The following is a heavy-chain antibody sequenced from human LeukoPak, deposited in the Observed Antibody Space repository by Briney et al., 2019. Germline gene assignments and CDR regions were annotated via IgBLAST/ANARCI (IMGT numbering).Heavy chain of an antibody. Sequence: GGSLRLSCAASGFTFSSYSMNWVRQAPGKGLEWVSSISSSSSYIYYADSVKARFSISRDNSMNTLYLQMNSLRAEDTAVYYCAKARDERFGELFDYWGQGTLVTVSS. D-gene: IGHD3-10*01. CDR2: ISSSSSYI. V-gene: IGHV3-21*04. J-gene: IGHJ4*02. CDR1: GFTFSSYS. CDR3: AKARDERFGELFDY.